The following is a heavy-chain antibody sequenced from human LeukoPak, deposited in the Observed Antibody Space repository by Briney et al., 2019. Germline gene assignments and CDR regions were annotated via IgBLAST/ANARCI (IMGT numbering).Heavy chain of an antibody. Sequence: GGSLRLSCAASGFTFSTYWMHWVRQDPGKGLVWVSRISSDASITSYANPVKGRFTISRDNAKNTLYLQMNSLRAEDTALYYCATSARTYIGSSLDYWGQGTLVTVSS. CDR3: ATSARTYIGSSLDY. D-gene: IGHD2-15*01. CDR2: ISSDASIT. CDR1: GFTFSTYW. V-gene: IGHV3-74*01. J-gene: IGHJ4*02.